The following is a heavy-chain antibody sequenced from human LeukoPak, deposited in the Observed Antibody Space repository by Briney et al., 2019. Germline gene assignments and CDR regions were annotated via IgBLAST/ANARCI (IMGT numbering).Heavy chain of an antibody. J-gene: IGHJ3*02. CDR2: TNHSGST. D-gene: IGHD5-24*01. Sequence: PSETLSLTCAVYGGSFSGYYWSWIRQPPGKGLEWIGETNHSGSTNYNPSLKSRVTISVDTSKNQFSLKLSSVTAADTAVYYCARGRMATYRHIGLPLPRTAFDIWGQGTMVTVSS. CDR3: ARGRMATYRHIGLPLPRTAFDI. V-gene: IGHV4-34*01. CDR1: GGSFSGYY.